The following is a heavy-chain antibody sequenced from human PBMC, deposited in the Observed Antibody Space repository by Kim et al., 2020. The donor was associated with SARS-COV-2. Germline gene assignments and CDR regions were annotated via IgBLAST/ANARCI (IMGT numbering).Heavy chain of an antibody. J-gene: IGHJ6*02. CDR1: GYIFTSYW. CDR2: IFPGDADT. V-gene: IGHV5-51*01. D-gene: IGHD5-18*01. CDR3: ARRLRDGSTAYYALDV. Sequence: GESLKISCKTSGYIFTSYWIGCVRQMPGKGLEWLGYIFPGDADTRYSPSFQGQVTISADKSISTAYLQWSSLKASDTAMYFCARRLRDGSTAYYALDVWG.